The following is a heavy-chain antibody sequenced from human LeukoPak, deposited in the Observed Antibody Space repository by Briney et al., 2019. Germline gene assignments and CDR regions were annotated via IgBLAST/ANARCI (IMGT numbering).Heavy chain of an antibody. CDR3: ARKTTVTRYYYYYMDV. V-gene: IGHV3-21*01. Sequence: PGGSLRLSCAASGFTFSSYSMSWVRQAPGKGLEWVSSIISSSSYVYYADSVKGRFTISRDNAKNSLYLQMNSLRAEDTAVYYCARKTTVTRYYYYYMDVWGKGTTVTVSS. J-gene: IGHJ6*03. CDR2: IISSSSYV. CDR1: GFTFSSYS. D-gene: IGHD4-11*01.